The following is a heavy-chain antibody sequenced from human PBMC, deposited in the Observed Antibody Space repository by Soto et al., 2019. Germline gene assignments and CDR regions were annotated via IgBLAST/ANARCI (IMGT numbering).Heavy chain of an antibody. D-gene: IGHD1-26*01. CDR3: ARSAGGSYPQYDY. V-gene: IGHV3-30*04. J-gene: IGHJ4*02. Sequence: QVQLVESGGGVAQPGRSLRLSCAASGFTFSSYAMHWVRQAPGTGLEWVAIISYDGRDKNYPDSVKGRFTISRDNSKNTLYLQMNSLRAEDTAVYYCARSAGGSYPQYDYWGQGTLVTVSS. CDR1: GFTFSSYA. CDR2: ISYDGRDK.